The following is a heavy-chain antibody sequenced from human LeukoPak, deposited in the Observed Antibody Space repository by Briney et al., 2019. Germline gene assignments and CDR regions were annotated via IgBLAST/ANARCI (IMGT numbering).Heavy chain of an antibody. Sequence: ASVKVSCKASGYTFTSYDINWVRQATGQGLEWLGWMNPNSGNTGYAQKFQGRVTMTRNTSISTAYMELSSLRSEDTAVYYCARSWHCDCWSTPEYYFDYWGQGTLVTGSS. CDR1: GYTFTSYD. CDR2: MNPNSGNT. V-gene: IGHV1-8*01. J-gene: IGHJ4*02. CDR3: ARSWHCDCWSTPEYYFDY. D-gene: IGHD3-3*01.